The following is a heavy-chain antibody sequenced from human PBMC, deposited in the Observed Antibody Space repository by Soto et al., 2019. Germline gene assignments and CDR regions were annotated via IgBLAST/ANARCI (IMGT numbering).Heavy chain of an antibody. V-gene: IGHV1-69*01. J-gene: IGHJ4*02. CDR2: IIPISGRT. CDR1: GGTFSSLG. D-gene: IGHD5-12*01. CDR3: ASRGTQGRWLEFADY. Sequence: QVQLVQSGAGVKRPGSSVKVSCEASGGTFSSLGFTWVRQAPGQGLEWMGGIIPISGRTTFAPKFLGRVTFTADESTRTTYIELTALTSDDTAIYYCASRGTQGRWLEFADYWGQGTLVSVSS.